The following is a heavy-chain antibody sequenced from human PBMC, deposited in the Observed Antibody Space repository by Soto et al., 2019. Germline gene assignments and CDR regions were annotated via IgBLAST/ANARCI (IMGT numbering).Heavy chain of an antibody. D-gene: IGHD3-10*01. CDR3: TRNQVKADY. CDR1: GFTFSSYW. Sequence: EVQLVESGGGLVQPGGSLRLSCAASGFTFSSYWMTWVRQAPGKGLEWVAKIKEDGSEQNYVDSAKGRFTISRDNAKSSLYLQMNSLRVDDTAMYYCTRNQVKADYWGQGPLVTVSS. J-gene: IGHJ4*02. CDR2: IKEDGSEQ. V-gene: IGHV3-7*01.